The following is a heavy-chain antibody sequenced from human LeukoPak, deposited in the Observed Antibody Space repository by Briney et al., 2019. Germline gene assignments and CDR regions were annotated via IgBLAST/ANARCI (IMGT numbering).Heavy chain of an antibody. D-gene: IGHD2-2*01. CDR2: ISSSSSYI. J-gene: IGHJ4*02. CDR3: AREADCSSTSCYAPYFDY. Sequence: PGGSLRLSCAASGFTFSSYSMNWVRQAPGKGLEWVSSISSSSSYIYYADSVKGRFTISRDNAKNTLYLQMNSLRAEDTAVYYCAREADCSSTSCYAPYFDYWGQGTLVTVSS. V-gene: IGHV3-21*04. CDR1: GFTFSSYS.